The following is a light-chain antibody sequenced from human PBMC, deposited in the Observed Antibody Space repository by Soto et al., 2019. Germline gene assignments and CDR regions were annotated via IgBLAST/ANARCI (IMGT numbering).Light chain of an antibody. Sequence: IQMTQSPSSLSASVGDRVTISCRASQIISTYLNWYQQKPGTAPRLLISRASSVKSGVPPRFSGSGSGRDFTLTISSLRPEDIATYFCQQSYTSPPWTFGQGTKVEVK. CDR1: QIISTY. V-gene: IGKV1-39*01. J-gene: IGKJ1*01. CDR3: QQSYTSPPWT. CDR2: RAS.